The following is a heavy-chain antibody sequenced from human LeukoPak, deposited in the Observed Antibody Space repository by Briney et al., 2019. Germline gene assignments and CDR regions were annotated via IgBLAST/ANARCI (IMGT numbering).Heavy chain of an antibody. CDR3: ASGHFLRGNEY. CDR1: GYTFIAYY. CDR2: VNPASGGT. J-gene: IGHJ4*02. Sequence: ASVKVSCKASGYTFIAYYMHWVRQAPGQGLEWMGWVNPASGGTNYAQKFQGRVTMTRDTSISTAYMELNRLRSDDTAVYYCASGHFLRGNEYWGQGTLVTVSS. D-gene: IGHD2/OR15-2a*01. V-gene: IGHV1-2*02.